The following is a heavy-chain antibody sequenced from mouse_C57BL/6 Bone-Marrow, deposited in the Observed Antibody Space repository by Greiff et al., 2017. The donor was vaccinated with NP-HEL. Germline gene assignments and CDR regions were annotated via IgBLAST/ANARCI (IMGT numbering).Heavy chain of an antibody. Sequence: VQLQQPGAELVMPGASVKLSCKASGYTFTSYWMHWVKQRPGQGLEWIGEIDPSDSYTNYNQKFKGKSTLTVDKSSSTAYMQLSSLTSEDSAVYYCARGDTTVVAPAYFDYWGQGTTLTVSS. J-gene: IGHJ2*01. D-gene: IGHD1-1*01. CDR2: IDPSDSYT. V-gene: IGHV1-69*01. CDR1: GYTFTSYW. CDR3: ARGDTTVVAPAYFDY.